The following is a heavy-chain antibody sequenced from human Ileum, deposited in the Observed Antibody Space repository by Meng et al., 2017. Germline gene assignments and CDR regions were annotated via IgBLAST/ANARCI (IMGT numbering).Heavy chain of an antibody. Sequence: QVQLQESGPRLVKPSQILSLTCTVSGGSISSGDYYWSWVRQSPGKGPEWIGYIYSNGNTYSNPSLRGRLMISIDTSKNQFSLKLSSVTAADTAVYYCARAPKYCTNAVCSRPLDSWGQGTLVTVSS. V-gene: IGHV4-30-4*01. J-gene: IGHJ4*02. CDR3: ARAPKYCTNAVCSRPLDS. D-gene: IGHD2-8*01. CDR2: IYSNGNT. CDR1: GGSISSGDYY.